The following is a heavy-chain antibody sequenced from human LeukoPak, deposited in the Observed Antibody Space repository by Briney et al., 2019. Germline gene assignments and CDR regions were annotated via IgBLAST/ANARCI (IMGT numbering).Heavy chain of an antibody. J-gene: IGHJ6*04. CDR1: GGSFSCYY. Sequence: SETLSLTCAVYGGSFSCYYWSWIREPRGKGLEGIGEINHSGSTNYNPSLKSRVTISVDTSKNQSSLKLSSVTAADTAVYYSARVLGYTIFGRVIPTAFADVWGKGTTVTVSS. D-gene: IGHD3/OR15-3a*01. CDR2: INHSGST. V-gene: IGHV4-34*01. CDR3: ARVLGYTIFGRVIPTAFADV.